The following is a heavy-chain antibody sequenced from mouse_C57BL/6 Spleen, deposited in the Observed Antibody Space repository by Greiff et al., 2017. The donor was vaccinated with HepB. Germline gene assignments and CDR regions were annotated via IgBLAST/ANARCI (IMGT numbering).Heavy chain of an antibody. Sequence: QVQLKESGAELAKPGASVKLSCKASGYTFTSYWMHWVKQRPGQGLEWIGYINPSSGYTKYNQKFKDKATLTADKSSSTAYMQLSSLTYEDSAVYYCARGGFQTVYYFDYWGQGTTLTVSS. CDR2: INPSSGYT. D-gene: IGHD4-1*01. V-gene: IGHV1-7*01. J-gene: IGHJ2*01. CDR3: ARGGFQTVYYFDY. CDR1: GYTFTSYW.